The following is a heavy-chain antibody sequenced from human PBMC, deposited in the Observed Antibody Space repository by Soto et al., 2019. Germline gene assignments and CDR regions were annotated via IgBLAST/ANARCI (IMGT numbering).Heavy chain of an antibody. D-gene: IGHD1-1*01. CDR2: ISYDGVNK. V-gene: IGHV3-30*18. Sequence: QVQLVESGGGVVQPGRSLRLSCAASGFTFSTYGMHWVRQAPGKGLEWVAVISYDGVNKYYADSVKGRFTISRDNSKNTLYLQMNSLRAEDTAMYYCAKSVYNWNDGFFDYWGQGTLVTVSS. CDR1: GFTFSTYG. CDR3: AKSVYNWNDGFFDY. J-gene: IGHJ4*02.